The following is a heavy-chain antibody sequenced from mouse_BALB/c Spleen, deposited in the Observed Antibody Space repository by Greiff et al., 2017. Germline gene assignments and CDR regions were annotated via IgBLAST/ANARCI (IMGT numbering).Heavy chain of an antibody. CDR1: GYTFSSYW. CDR3: ARVPHYYGSPFAY. CDR2: ILPGSGST. V-gene: IGHV1-9*01. D-gene: IGHD1-1*01. Sequence: QVQLQQSGAELMKPGASVKISCKATGYTFSSYWIEWVKQRPGHGLEWIGEILPGSGSTNYNEKFKGKATFTADTSSNTAYMQLSSLTSEDSAVYYCARVPHYYGSPFAYWGQGTLVTVS. J-gene: IGHJ3*01.